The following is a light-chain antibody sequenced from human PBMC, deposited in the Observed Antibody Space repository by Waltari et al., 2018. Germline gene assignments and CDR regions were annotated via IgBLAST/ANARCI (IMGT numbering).Light chain of an antibody. CDR1: SSNIGSQY. J-gene: IGLJ3*02. CDR3: AVWDDSLSAWV. V-gene: IGLV1-47*01. Sequence: QSVLTQPPSASGTPGPRVTILCSGSSSNIGSQYVLWYPQLPGTAPKLLSYRNKQRPSGVPDRFSGSKSGTSASLAISGLRSEDEADYHCAVWDDSLSAWVFGGGTKLTVL. CDR2: RNK.